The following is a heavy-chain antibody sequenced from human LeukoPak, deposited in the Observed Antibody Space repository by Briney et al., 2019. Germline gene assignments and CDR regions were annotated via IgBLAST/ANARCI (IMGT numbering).Heavy chain of an antibody. CDR2: IKQDGSEK. J-gene: IGHJ6*02. CDR3: ARASNLEYSSTIYYYDGMDV. CDR1: GFTFSSYW. D-gene: IGHD6-6*01. V-gene: IGHV3-7*01. Sequence: PGGSLRLSCAASGFTFSSYWMSWVRQAPGKGLEWVANIKQDGSEKYYVDSVKGRFTISRDNAKNSLYLQMNSLRAEDTAVYYCARASNLEYSSTIYYYDGMDVWGQGTTVTVSS.